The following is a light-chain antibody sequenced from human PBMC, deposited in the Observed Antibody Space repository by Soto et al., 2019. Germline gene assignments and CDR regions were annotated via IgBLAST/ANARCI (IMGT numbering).Light chain of an antibody. CDR1: SSNIGRNT. Sequence: QSVLTQPPSASGTPGQRVTISCSGSSSNIGRNTVNWYQQLPGTAPKLLIYSNNQRPSGVPDRFSGSKSGTSASLAISGLQSEDETDYYCASWDDSLNGREVFGGGTPLTVL. CDR3: ASWDDSLNGREV. V-gene: IGLV1-44*01. J-gene: IGLJ2*01. CDR2: SNN.